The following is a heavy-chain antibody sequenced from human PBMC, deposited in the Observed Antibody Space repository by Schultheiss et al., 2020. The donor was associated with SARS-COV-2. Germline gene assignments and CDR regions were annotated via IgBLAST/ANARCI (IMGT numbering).Heavy chain of an antibody. J-gene: IGHJ4*02. CDR2: VYYSGST. D-gene: IGHD5-18*01. CDR1: GGSISRSSHY. CDR3: ARKGPPLPGYTFGNFDQ. Sequence: SETLSLTCTVSGGSISRSSHYWGWICQPPGKGLEWIGSVYYSGSTYYNPSLKSRVTISVDTSKNQFSLKLTSVTAADTAVYYCARKGPPLPGYTFGNFDQWGQGTLVTVSS. V-gene: IGHV4-39*07.